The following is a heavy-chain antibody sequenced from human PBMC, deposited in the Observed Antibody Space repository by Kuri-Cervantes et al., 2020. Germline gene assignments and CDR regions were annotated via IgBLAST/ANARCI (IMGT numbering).Heavy chain of an antibody. V-gene: IGHV3-21*04. CDR1: GFTFSSYS. Sequence: GESLKISCAASGFTFSSYSMNWVRQAPGKGLEWVSSISSSSSYIYYADSVKGRFTISRDNSKNTLYLQMNSLRAEDTAVYYCAKGVTPGLRYFDWLSDHWGQGTLVTVSS. CDR3: AKGVTPGLRYFDWLSDH. CDR2: ISSSSSYI. D-gene: IGHD3-9*01. J-gene: IGHJ4*02.